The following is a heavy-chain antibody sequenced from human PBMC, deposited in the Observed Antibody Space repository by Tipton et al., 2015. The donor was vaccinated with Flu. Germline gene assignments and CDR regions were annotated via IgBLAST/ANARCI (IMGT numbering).Heavy chain of an antibody. Sequence: GLVKPSQTLSLTCDISGDSVSSNYAAWNWIRQSPSRGLEWLGRTCYRSKWYSDYAVSVKGRITISPDTSKNQFSLQLNSVTPEGTAVYYCAREGWLARNYYYYGVDVWGPGTTVTVSS. D-gene: IGHD6-19*01. V-gene: IGHV6-1*01. CDR3: AREGWLARNYYYYGVDV. CDR1: GDSVSSNYAA. CDR2: TCYRSKWYS. J-gene: IGHJ6*02.